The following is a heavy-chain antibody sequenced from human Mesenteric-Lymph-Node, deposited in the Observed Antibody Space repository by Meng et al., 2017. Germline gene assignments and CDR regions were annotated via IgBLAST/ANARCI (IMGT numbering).Heavy chain of an antibody. J-gene: IGHJ4*02. V-gene: IGHV1-3*01. D-gene: IGHD2-21*02. Sequence: QVQLVQSGAEVKNPGASVKVSYKTSGYSFTTYGIHWVRQAPGQSLEWMGWVNAASGNTRYSQKFQDRVTINRDTSASSAYMEVSSLRSEDTAVYYCAKSSLHAGTLYFDSWGQGTLVTVSS. CDR3: AKSSLHAGTLYFDS. CDR2: VNAASGNT. CDR1: GYSFTTYG.